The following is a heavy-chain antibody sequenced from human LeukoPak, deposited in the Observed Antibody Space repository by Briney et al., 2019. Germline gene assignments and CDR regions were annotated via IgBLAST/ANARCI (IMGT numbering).Heavy chain of an antibody. Sequence: GGSLRLSCAASGFTVSSNYMSLVRQAPGKGLEWVSVIYSGGSTYYADSVKGRFTISRDNSKNTLYLQMNSLRAEDTAVYYCAREGHYGDYIYYYGMDVWGQGTTVTVSS. J-gene: IGHJ6*02. CDR3: AREGHYGDYIYYYGMDV. CDR1: GFTVSSNY. CDR2: IYSGGST. D-gene: IGHD4-17*01. V-gene: IGHV3-53*01.